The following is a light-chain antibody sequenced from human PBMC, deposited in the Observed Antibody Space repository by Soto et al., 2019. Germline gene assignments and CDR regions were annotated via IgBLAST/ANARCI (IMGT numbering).Light chain of an antibody. V-gene: IGLV2-8*01. CDR3: SSYAGSDNFP. J-gene: IGLJ2*01. Sequence: QSVLTQPPSASGSPGQSVSISCTGTSSDVGYYNFVSWYQQHPGKAPKLMIYEVTKWPSGVPDRFSGSKSGNTASLTVSGLQAEDEADYYCSSYAGSDNFPFGGGTKLTVL. CDR2: EVT. CDR1: SSDVGYYNF.